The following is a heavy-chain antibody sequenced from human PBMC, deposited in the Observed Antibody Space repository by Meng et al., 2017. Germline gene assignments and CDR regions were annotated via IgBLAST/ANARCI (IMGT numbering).Heavy chain of an antibody. J-gene: IGHJ6*02. V-gene: IGHV3-73*01. Sequence: GESLKISCAASGFTFSGSAMHWVRQASGKGLEWVGRIRSKANSYATAYAASVKGRFTISRDDSKNTAYLQMNSLKTEDTAVYYCTRHSHDFWSGHYSPPLWGMDVWGQGTTVTVSS. D-gene: IGHD3-3*01. CDR3: TRHSHDFWSGHYSPPLWGMDV. CDR1: GFTFSGSA. CDR2: IRSKANSYAT.